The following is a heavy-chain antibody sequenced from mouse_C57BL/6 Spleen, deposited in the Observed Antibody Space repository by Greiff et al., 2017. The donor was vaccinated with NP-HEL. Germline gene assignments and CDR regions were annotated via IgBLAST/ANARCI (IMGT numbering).Heavy chain of an antibody. J-gene: IGHJ4*01. V-gene: IGHV1-4*01. CDR2: INPSSGYT. CDR1: GYTFTSYT. Sequence: QVQLQQSGAELARPGASVKMSCKASGYTFTSYTMHWVKQRPGQGLEWIGYINPSSGYTKYNQKFKDKATLTADKSSSTAYMQLSSLTSEDSAVYYCARSAGYAYAMDYWGQGTSVTVSS. D-gene: IGHD2-2*01. CDR3: ARSAGYAYAMDY.